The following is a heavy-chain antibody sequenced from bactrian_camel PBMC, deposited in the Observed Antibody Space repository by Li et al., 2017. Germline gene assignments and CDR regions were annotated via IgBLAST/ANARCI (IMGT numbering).Heavy chain of an antibody. CDR2: IDTGDGST. D-gene: IGHD2*01. Sequence: HVQLVESGGGLVQPGESLRLSCAASGFTFSTQLMNWVRQAPGKEREGVAAIDTGDGSTYYLNSVEGRFTIAHDNAKNTLYLQVNSLKPEDTAMYYCAAFRSGGYWSFKYWGQGTQVTVS. CDR3: AAFRSGGYWSFKY. J-gene: IGHJ4*01. CDR1: GFTFSTQL. V-gene: IGHV3S1*01.